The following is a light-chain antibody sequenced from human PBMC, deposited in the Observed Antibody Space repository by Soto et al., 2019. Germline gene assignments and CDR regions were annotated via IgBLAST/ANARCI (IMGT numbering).Light chain of an antibody. V-gene: IGKV1-5*01. CDR2: GAS. J-gene: IGKJ1*01. Sequence: DIQMTQSPSTLSASVGDRVTITCRASQSISSWLAWYQQKPGKAPKLLIYGASSLEGGVPSRFSGSGSGTDFTLTVSSLQSEDFAVYYCQQYYNWPPWTFGLGTKVDIK. CDR3: QQYYNWPPWT. CDR1: QSISSW.